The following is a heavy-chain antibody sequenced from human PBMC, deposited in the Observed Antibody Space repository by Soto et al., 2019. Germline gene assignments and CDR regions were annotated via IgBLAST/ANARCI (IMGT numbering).Heavy chain of an antibody. CDR1: GGTISSYY. CDR3: ARDSAFPLPFGGVIGGWFYS. CDR2: IYTSGST. Sequence: SETLPLTCTGSGGTISSYYWSWFRQPAGKGLEWIGRIYTSGSTNYNPSLKSRVTMSVDTSKNQFSLKLSSVTAADTAVYYCARDSAFPLPFGGVIGGWFYSCGQGSSVPLSS. J-gene: IGHJ5*01. D-gene: IGHD3-16*02. V-gene: IGHV4-4*07.